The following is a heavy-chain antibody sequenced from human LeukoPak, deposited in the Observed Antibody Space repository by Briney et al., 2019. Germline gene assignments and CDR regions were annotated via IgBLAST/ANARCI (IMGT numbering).Heavy chain of an antibody. J-gene: IGHJ4*02. CDR2: ISYDGSNK. V-gene: IGHV3-30*01. CDR1: GFTFSSYA. CDR3: ARTKYSSSSYYFDY. D-gene: IGHD6-6*01. Sequence: PGRSLRLSCAASGFTFSSYAMHWVRQAPGKGLEWVAVISYDGSNKYYADSVKGRFTISRDNSKNTMYLQMNSMRAEDTAVYYCARTKYSSSSYYFDYWGQGTLVTVSS.